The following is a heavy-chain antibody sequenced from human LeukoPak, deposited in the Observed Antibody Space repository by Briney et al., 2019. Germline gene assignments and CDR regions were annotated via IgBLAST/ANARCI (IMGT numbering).Heavy chain of an antibody. J-gene: IGHJ5*02. D-gene: IGHD5-12*01. V-gene: IGHV3-9*01. CDR3: AKGGEGGYVLNWLDP. CDR2: ISWNSGSI. Sequence: GGSLRLSCAASGFTFDDYAMHWVRQAPGKGLEWVSGISWNSGSIGYADSVKGRFTISRDNAKNSLYLQMNSLRAEDTALYYCAKGGEGGYVLNWLDPWGQGTLVTVSS. CDR1: GFTFDDYA.